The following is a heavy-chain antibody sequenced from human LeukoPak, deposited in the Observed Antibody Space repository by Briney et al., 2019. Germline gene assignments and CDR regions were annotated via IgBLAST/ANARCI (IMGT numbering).Heavy chain of an antibody. V-gene: IGHV3-30*18. D-gene: IGHD5-18*01. J-gene: IGHJ4*02. CDR2: ISSDGKNK. Sequence: HPGGSLRLSCAASGFTFSYYAMSWVRQAPGKGLEWVALISSDGKNKYYVDSVKGRFTISRDNSKNTLSLQINSLRAEDTAVYYCAKDGRRIQLWLDGYYFDYWGQGTLVTVSS. CDR3: AKDGRRIQLWLDGYYFDY. CDR1: GFTFSYYA.